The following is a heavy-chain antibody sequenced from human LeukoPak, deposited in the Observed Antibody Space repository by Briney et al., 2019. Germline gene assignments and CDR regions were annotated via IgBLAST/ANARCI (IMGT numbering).Heavy chain of an antibody. V-gene: IGHV4-59*01. CDR1: GASISSYY. J-gene: IGHJ5*02. D-gene: IGHD1-26*01. CDR2: IYIRGST. CDR3: AKDWELGS. Sequence: SETLSLTCSVSGASISSYYWNWIRQPPGKGLEWIGNIYIRGSTNYNPPLKGRVTISLDTSKDQFSLKLTSVTAADTAFYYCAKDWELGSWGQGTLVTVSS.